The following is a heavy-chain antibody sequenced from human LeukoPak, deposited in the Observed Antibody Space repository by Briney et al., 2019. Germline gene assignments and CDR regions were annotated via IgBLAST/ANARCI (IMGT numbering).Heavy chain of an antibody. CDR2: ISSSSSYI. D-gene: IGHD3-3*01. CDR1: GFTFSSYS. J-gene: IGHJ3*02. CDR3: ARDGTYYDFWSGSVEGAFDI. V-gene: IGHV3-21*01. Sequence: GGSLRLSCAASGFTFSSYSMNWVRQAPGKGLEWVSSISSSSSYIYYADSVKSRFTISRDNAKNSLYLQMNSLRAEDTAVYYCARDGTYYDFWSGSVEGAFDIWGQGTMVTVSS.